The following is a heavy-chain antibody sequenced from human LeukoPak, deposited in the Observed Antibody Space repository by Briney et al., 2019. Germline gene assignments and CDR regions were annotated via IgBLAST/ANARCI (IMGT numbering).Heavy chain of an antibody. J-gene: IGHJ4*02. Sequence: GESLRLSCAASGFTFSSYAMSWVRQAPGKGLEWVSAISGSGGSTYYADSVKGRFTISRDNAKNSLYLQMNSLRAEDTAVYYCATQGLEVLRFLEWLTTPAGYWGQGTLVTVSS. CDR1: GFTFSSYA. CDR3: ATQGLEVLRFLEWLTTPAGY. D-gene: IGHD3-3*01. CDR2: ISGSGGST. V-gene: IGHV3-23*01.